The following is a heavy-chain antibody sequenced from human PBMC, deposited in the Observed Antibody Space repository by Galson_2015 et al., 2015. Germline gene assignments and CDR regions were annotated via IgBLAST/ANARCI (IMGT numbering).Heavy chain of an antibody. D-gene: IGHD1-26*01. Sequence: CKASGYNFTSYSLHWVRQAPGQGLAWMGIINPSGGSKSYAQKFQGRVTMTRDTSTSTVYMELSSLRSEDTAVYYCAREYGATASAFDIWGQGTMVTVSS. CDR1: GYNFTSYS. J-gene: IGHJ3*02. V-gene: IGHV1-46*01. CDR3: AREYGATASAFDI. CDR2: INPSGGSK.